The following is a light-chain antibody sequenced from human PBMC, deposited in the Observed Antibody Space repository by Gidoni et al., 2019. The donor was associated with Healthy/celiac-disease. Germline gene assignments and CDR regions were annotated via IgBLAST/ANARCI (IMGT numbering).Light chain of an antibody. Sequence: EIVLTQSPGTLSLSPGERATLSCRASQSVSSSYLAWYQQKPGQAPRLRIYGASSRATGIPDRFSVSVSGTDFTLTISRLEPEDFAVYYCQQYGSSPLTFGQGTRLEIK. V-gene: IGKV3-20*01. CDR1: QSVSSSY. CDR3: QQYGSSPLT. J-gene: IGKJ5*01. CDR2: GAS.